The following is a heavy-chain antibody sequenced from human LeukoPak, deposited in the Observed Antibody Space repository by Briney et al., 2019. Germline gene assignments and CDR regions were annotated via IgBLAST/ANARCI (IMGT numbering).Heavy chain of an antibody. D-gene: IGHD6-25*01. CDR3: AKDLSPAAA. CDR1: GFTFSSYG. CDR2: ISGSGGNT. Sequence: RGSLRLSCAASGFTFSSYGMSWVRQAPGKGLEWVSAISGSGGNTYYADSVKGRFTISRDNSKNTLYMQMNGLRAEDTAVYYCAKDLSPAAAWGQGTLVTVSS. V-gene: IGHV3-23*01. J-gene: IGHJ5*02.